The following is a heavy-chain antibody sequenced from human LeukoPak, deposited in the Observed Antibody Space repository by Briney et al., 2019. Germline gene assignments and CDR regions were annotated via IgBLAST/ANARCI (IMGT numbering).Heavy chain of an antibody. Sequence: GGSLRLSCAASGFTVSSNYMNWVRQAPGKGLEWVSGISWNSASRGYADSVKGRFTISRDNAKNSLYLQMNSLRAENTALYYCAKDTTHSGSYSDFDLWGRGTLVTVSS. CDR1: GFTVSSNY. J-gene: IGHJ2*01. CDR2: ISWNSASR. D-gene: IGHD1-26*01. CDR3: AKDTTHSGSYSDFDL. V-gene: IGHV3-9*01.